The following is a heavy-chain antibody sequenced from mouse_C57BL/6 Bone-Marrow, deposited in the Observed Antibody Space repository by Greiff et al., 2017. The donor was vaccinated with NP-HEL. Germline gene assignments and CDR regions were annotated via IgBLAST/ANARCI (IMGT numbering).Heavy chain of an antibody. Sequence: EVQRVESGGGLVKPGGSLKLSCAASGFTFSDYGMHWVRQAPEKGLEWVAYISSGSSTIYYADTVKGRFTISRDNAKNTLCLQMTSLRSERTAMYYCAKRYRGLCYSAMDYWGKGSSVTVSS. CDR1: GFTFSDYG. CDR2: ISSGSSTI. CDR3: AKRYRGLCYSAMDY. D-gene: IGHD2-12*01. V-gene: IGHV5-17*01. J-gene: IGHJ4*01.